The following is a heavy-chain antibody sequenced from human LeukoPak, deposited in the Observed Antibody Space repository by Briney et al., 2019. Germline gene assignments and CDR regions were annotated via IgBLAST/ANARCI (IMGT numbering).Heavy chain of an antibody. CDR3: VKGDWYFES. Sequence: PGGSLRLSCAASGFTFSSYEMIWVRQAPGKGLQWVANVNQDGTEKHFLDSVEGRFTISRDNAKKSLYLQMSSLRPEDTALYFCVKGDWYFESWGQGTLVTVSS. J-gene: IGHJ4*02. D-gene: IGHD2-21*01. CDR1: GFTFSSYE. CDR2: VNQDGTEK. V-gene: IGHV3-7*04.